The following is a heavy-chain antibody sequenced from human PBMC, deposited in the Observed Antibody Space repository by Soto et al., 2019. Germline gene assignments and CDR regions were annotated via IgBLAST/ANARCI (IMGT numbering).Heavy chain of an antibody. V-gene: IGHV3-74*01. J-gene: IGHJ1*01. CDR2: ITGDGSDT. Sequence: EVQLVESGGGLVQPGGSLRLSCTASGFTFTTYWMYWVRQAPGEGLVWVSRITGDGSDTIYADSVKGRFSISRDNAKNTVEPQMSSLRVEDTAVYYCARGGRGGHYYVDFWGQGTLVTVSS. CDR1: GFTFTTYW. CDR3: ARGGRGGHYYVDF. D-gene: IGHD3-10*02.